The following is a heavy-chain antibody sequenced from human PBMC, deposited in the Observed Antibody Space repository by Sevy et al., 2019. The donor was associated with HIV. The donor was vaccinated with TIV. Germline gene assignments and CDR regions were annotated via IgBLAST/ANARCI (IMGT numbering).Heavy chain of an antibody. D-gene: IGHD6-13*01. CDR3: ARDSDRSSYFAD. CDR2: IKQDGSEK. CDR1: GFSLSSNW. J-gene: IGHJ4*02. Sequence: GGSLRLSCAASGFSLSSNWMSWVRQAPGKGLEWLANIKQDGSEKFYVDSVKGRFTISRDNAMNSLFLDMHSLRVEDTATYFCARDSDRSSYFADWGQGTLVTVSS. V-gene: IGHV3-7*03.